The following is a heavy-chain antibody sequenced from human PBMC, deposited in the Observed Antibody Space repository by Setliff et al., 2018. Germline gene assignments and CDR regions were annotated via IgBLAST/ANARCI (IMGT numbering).Heavy chain of an antibody. Sequence: EASVKVSCKASGGTFSSYVISWVREAPGQGLEWMGGIIPMFGTNYAQKFQGRVTITADESTSTAYMELSSLGSEDTAVYYCAGGQPLVRKYYYYMDVWGKGTTVTVS. V-gene: IGHV1-69*13. J-gene: IGHJ6*03. D-gene: IGHD3-10*01. CDR2: IIPMFGT. CDR1: GGTFSSYV. CDR3: AGGQPLVRKYYYYMDV.